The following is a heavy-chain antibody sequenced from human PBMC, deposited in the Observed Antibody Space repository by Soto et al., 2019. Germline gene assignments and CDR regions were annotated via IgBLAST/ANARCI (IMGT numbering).Heavy chain of an antibody. V-gene: IGHV3-73*01. CDR3: TRLISAAQDY. Sequence: EVLLVESGGGLVQSGGSLKLSCEASGFVFKDSSIHWVRQASGKGLEWVGRIRDSAYNYATASAASVKGSFTISRDDSNIKAYLQMDSPKTEDTAIYYCTRLISAAQDYWGQGTLVTVSS. D-gene: IGHD3-10*01. CDR2: IRDSAYNYAT. CDR1: GFVFKDSS. J-gene: IGHJ4*02.